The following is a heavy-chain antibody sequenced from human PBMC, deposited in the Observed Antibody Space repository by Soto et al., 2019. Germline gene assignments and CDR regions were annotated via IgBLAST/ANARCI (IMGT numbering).Heavy chain of an antibody. Sequence: KQSQTLSLTCAISWDSVSSNSAAWNSVRQSPSRGLGWQRRTYYRSKWYNDYAVYAKSRMTINPDTTKNQFSLQLNSVTPEDTAVYYCARGVGYCYDSSAYNGFDLWGQGTLVTVSS. CDR1: WDSVSSNSAA. CDR3: ARGVGYCYDSSAYNGFDL. V-gene: IGHV6-1*01. J-gene: IGHJ5*02. CDR2: TYYRSKWYN. D-gene: IGHD3-22*01.